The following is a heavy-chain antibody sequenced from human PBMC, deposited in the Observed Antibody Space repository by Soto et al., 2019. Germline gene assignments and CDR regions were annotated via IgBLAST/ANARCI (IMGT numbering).Heavy chain of an antibody. D-gene: IGHD2-15*01. CDR2: IIPIFGTA. CDR1: GCTFSSYA. Sequence: SVKVSCKASGCTFSSYAISWVRQAPGQGLEWMGGIIPIFGTANYAQKFQGRVTITADESTSTAYMELSSLRSEDTAVYYCARHPGGRGYYYGMDVWGQGTTVTVSS. CDR3: ARHPGGRGYYYGMDV. V-gene: IGHV1-69*13. J-gene: IGHJ6*02.